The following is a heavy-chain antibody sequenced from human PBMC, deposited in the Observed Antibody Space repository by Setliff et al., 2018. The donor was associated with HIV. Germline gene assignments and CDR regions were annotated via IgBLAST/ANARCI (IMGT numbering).Heavy chain of an antibody. D-gene: IGHD5-12*01. Sequence: PSETLSLTCTVSGGSISTHYLTWIRQPAGKGLEWIGRIFASGSTNYNPSLKSRVTMSVDTSKNQFSLRLSSVTAADTAVYYCVGGLRSRSQGHFDYWGQGTLVTVSS. CDR3: VGGLRSRSQGHFDY. CDR1: GGSISTHY. J-gene: IGHJ4*02. CDR2: IFASGST. V-gene: IGHV4-4*07.